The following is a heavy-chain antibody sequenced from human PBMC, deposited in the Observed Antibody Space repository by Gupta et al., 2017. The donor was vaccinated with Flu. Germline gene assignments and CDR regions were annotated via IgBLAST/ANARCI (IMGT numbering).Heavy chain of an antibody. CDR1: GFNFKRHD. Sequence: QLVQSGGGVVQPGKSLMLSCAASGFNFKRHDMHWVRQAPGKGLEWVADMSFDATVTNYEASVKGRFSISRDNFKNVLYLNLGSLRPEDTAIYYCAKVPCPHDECYSIFPAPATWGRGTQVTVSS. J-gene: IGHJ4*02. CDR3: AKVPCPHDECYSIFPAPAT. V-gene: IGHV3-30*18. CDR2: MSFDATVT. D-gene: IGHD1-26*01.